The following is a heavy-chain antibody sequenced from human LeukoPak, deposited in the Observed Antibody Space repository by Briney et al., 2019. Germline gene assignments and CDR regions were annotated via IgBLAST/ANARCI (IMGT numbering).Heavy chain of an antibody. CDR3: ARSKYYYDSSGYQTDAFDI. J-gene: IGHJ3*02. CDR2: IGTAGDT. V-gene: IGHV3-13*01. CDR1: GFTFSSYD. D-gene: IGHD3-22*01. Sequence: GGSLRLSCAASGFTFSSYDMHWVRQATGKGLEWVSAIGTAGDTYYPASVKGRFTISRENAKNSLYLQMNSLRAGDTAVYYCARSKYYYDSSGYQTDAFDIWGQGTMVTVSS.